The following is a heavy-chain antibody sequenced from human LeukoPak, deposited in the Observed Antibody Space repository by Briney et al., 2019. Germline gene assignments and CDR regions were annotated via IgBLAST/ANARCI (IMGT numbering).Heavy chain of an antibody. V-gene: IGHV3-7*04. CDR1: GFTFSSYW. CDR2: IKQDGSEK. CDR3: ARAGYSSRWTYDY. Sequence: GGSLRLSCAASGFTFSSYWMSWVRQAPGKGLEWVANIKQDGSEKYYVDSVKGRFTISRGNAKNSLYLQMNSLRAEDTAVYYCARAGYSSRWTYDYWGQGTLVTVSS. D-gene: IGHD6-13*01. J-gene: IGHJ4*02.